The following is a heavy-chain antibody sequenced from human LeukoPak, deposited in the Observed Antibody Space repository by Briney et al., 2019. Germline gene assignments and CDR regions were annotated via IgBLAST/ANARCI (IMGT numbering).Heavy chain of an antibody. CDR3: ARGPQGVTRPEY. J-gene: IGHJ4*02. Sequence: SETLSLTCTASGGSTSSSTYFWGWIRQPPGKGLEWIGTIYYTGSTYYNPSLKSRVTISVDTSKNQFSLKVRSVTAADTAVYYCARGPQGVTRPEYWGQGTLVTVSS. CDR1: GGSTSSSTYF. CDR2: IYYTGST. D-gene: IGHD4-17*01. V-gene: IGHV4-39*01.